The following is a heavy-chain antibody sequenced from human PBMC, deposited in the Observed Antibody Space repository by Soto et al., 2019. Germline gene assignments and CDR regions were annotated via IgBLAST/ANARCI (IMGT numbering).Heavy chain of an antibody. V-gene: IGHV3-23*01. J-gene: IGHJ6*02. D-gene: IGHD1-1*01. CDR2: ISGSGGSI. Sequence: GGSLRLSCAASGFIFSSYAMSWVRQAPGKGLEWVSAISGSGGSIHYADSVKGRFTISRDNSKNTLYLQMNSLRDEDTAVYHCVKGYWKGDVWGQGTTVTVSS. CDR1: GFIFSSYA. CDR3: VKGYWKGDV.